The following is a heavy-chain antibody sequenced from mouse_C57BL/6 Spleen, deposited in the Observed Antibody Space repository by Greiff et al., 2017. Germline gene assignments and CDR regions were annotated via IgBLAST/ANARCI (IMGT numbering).Heavy chain of an antibody. D-gene: IGHD2-3*01. J-gene: IGHJ2*01. Sequence: QVHVKQSGAELAKPGASVKLSCKASGYTFTSYWMHWVKQRPGQGLEWIGYINPSSGYTKYNQKFKDKATLTADKSSSTAYMQLSSLTYEDSAVYYCARSVDGYFPDYWGQGTTLTVSS. CDR3: ARSVDGYFPDY. V-gene: IGHV1-7*01. CDR2: INPSSGYT. CDR1: GYTFTSYW.